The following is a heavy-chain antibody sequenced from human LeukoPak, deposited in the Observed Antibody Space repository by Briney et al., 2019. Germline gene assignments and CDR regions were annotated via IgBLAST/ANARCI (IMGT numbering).Heavy chain of an antibody. CDR1: GGSIFSFY. Sequence: SETLSLTCSVSGGSIFSFYWSWIRQPPGKGLEWIGYIYHIGTTNYNPSLKSRITMSVDTSKNQFSLKLTSVTAADTAMYYCARQLDDAFDVWGQGTVVTVSS. J-gene: IGHJ3*01. CDR2: IYHIGTT. D-gene: IGHD1-1*01. V-gene: IGHV4-59*01. CDR3: ARQLDDAFDV.